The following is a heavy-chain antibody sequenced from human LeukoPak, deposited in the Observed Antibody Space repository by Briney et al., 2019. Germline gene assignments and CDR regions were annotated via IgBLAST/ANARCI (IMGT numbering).Heavy chain of an antibody. D-gene: IGHD6-13*01. J-gene: IGHJ6*02. CDR1: GFTFSSYS. Sequence: PGGSLRLSCAASGFTFSSYSMNWVRQAPGKGLEWVSSISSSSSYIYCADSVKGRFTISRDNAKNSLYLQMNSLRAEDTAVYYCASRGGIAAAGSPLKLYGMDVWGQGTTVTVSS. V-gene: IGHV3-21*01. CDR2: ISSSSSYI. CDR3: ASRGGIAAAGSPLKLYGMDV.